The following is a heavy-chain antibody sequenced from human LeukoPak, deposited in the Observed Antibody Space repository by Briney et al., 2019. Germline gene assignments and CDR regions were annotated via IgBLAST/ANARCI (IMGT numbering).Heavy chain of an antibody. J-gene: IGHJ4*02. CDR3: ARDSLGGYGEYIDY. V-gene: IGHV1-46*01. D-gene: IGHD4-17*01. CDR2: INPSSGGT. CDR1: GYTFTRHY. Sequence: ASVKVSCKASGYTFTRHYMNWVRQAPGQGLEWMGKINPSSGGTGYAQKFQGRVTMTRDTSTSTVYMELRSLRSDDTAVYYCARDSLGGYGEYIDYWGQGTLVTVSS.